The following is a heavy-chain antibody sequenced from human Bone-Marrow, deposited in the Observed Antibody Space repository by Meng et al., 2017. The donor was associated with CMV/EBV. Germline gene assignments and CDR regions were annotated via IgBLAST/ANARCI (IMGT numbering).Heavy chain of an antibody. Sequence: GSLRLSCTVSGGSISSYYWSWIRQPPGKGLEWIGYIYYSGSTNYNPSLKSRVTISVDTSKTQFSLKLSSVTAADTAVYYCARMKFLEWLYDYWGQGTLVTVAS. V-gene: IGHV4-59*12. D-gene: IGHD3-3*01. CDR2: IYYSGST. CDR3: ARMKFLEWLYDY. J-gene: IGHJ4*02. CDR1: GGSISSYY.